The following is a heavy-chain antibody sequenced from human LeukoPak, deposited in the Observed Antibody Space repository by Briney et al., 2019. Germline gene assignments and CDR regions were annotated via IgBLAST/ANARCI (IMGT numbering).Heavy chain of an antibody. D-gene: IGHD5-24*01. Sequence: GGSLRLSCAASGFTFSNAWMSWVRQAPGKGLEWVGRIKSKTDGETTDYAAPVKGRFTISRDDSKNTLYLQMNSLKTEDTAVYYCSRVQAGRFSYFYMDVWGKGTTVIVSS. J-gene: IGHJ6*03. V-gene: IGHV3-15*01. CDR3: SRVQAGRFSYFYMDV. CDR1: GFTFSNAW. CDR2: IKSKTDGETT.